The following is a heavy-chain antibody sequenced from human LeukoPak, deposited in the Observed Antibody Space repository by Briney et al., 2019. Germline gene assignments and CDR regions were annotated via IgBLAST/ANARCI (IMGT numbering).Heavy chain of an antibody. CDR1: GFTFSSYW. V-gene: IGHV3-7*01. CDR2: IKQDGSEK. J-gene: IGHJ4*02. CDR3: ARLPFRQWLDY. Sequence: PGGSLRLSCAASGFTFSSYWMSWVRQAPGKGLEWVANIKQDGSEKYYVDSVKGRFTISRDNVKNSLYLQMNSLRAEDTAVYYCARLPFRQWLDYWGQGTLVTVSS. D-gene: IGHD3-22*01.